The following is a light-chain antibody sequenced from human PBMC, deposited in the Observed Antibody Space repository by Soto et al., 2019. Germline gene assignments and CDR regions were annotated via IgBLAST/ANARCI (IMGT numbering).Light chain of an antibody. CDR2: EGS. CDR3: CSYAGSDTPYV. Sequence: QSVLTQPATVSGSPGQSITISCTGISSDVGRYNLVSWYQQHPGKAPKLMIYEGSKRPSGVSNRFSGSKSANTASLTISGLQAEDEADYYCCSYAGSDTPYVFGTGTKVTVL. CDR1: SSDVGRYNL. V-gene: IGLV2-23*01. J-gene: IGLJ1*01.